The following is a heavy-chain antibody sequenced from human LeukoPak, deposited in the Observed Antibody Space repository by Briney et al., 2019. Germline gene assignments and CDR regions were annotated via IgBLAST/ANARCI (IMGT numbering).Heavy chain of an antibody. CDR1: GFTFSSYA. CDR3: ARAFGGYYYGDY. J-gene: IGHJ4*02. V-gene: IGHV3-64*01. Sequence: PGGSLRLSCAASGFTFSSYAMHWVRQAPGKGLEYVSAISSNGGSTYYANSVKGRFTISRNNSKNTLYLQMGSLTAEDMAVYYCARAFGGYYYGDYWGQGTLVTVSS. CDR2: ISSNGGST. D-gene: IGHD3-22*01.